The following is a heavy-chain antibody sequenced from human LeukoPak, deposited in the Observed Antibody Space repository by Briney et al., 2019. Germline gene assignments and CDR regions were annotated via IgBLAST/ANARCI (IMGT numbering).Heavy chain of an antibody. CDR3: ATNGLYYESVGYYTPPTHFQS. CDR1: GGSISSGSYY. J-gene: IGHJ1*01. V-gene: IGHV4-61*02. CDR2: IHTSGTT. Sequence: SETLSLTCTVSGGSISSGSYYWSWIRQPAGKGLEWIGRIHTSGTTNYNPSLKSRVAISMEMSMNLFSLKLSSVTAADTAVYYCATNGLYYESVGYYTPPTHFQSWGPGTLVTVSS. D-gene: IGHD3-3*01.